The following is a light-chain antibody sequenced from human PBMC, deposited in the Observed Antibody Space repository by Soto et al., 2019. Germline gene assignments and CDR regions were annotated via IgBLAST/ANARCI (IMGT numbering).Light chain of an antibody. CDR3: QQFGTIPFT. CDR1: QSVSSTY. J-gene: IGKJ3*01. V-gene: IGKV3-20*01. CDR2: GAS. Sequence: EIVLTQSPGTLSLSPGERATLSCRASQSVSSTYLGWYQQKPGQAPRLLISGASNRATGIPDRFSGSGSGTDFTLTISRLAPEDFAVYYCQQFGTIPFTFGX.